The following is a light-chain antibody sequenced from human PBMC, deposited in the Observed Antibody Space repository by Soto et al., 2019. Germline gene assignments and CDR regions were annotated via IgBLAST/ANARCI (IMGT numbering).Light chain of an antibody. J-gene: IGKJ2*01. Sequence: DIVMTQSPDSLAVSLGEGATINCKSSQSVLYSSNNKNYLAWYQQKPGQPPKLLIYWASTRESGVPDRFSGSGSGTDFTLTISILQAEDVAVYYCQQYYSTPYTFGQGTNLEIK. V-gene: IGKV4-1*01. CDR1: QSVLYSSNNKNY. CDR2: WAS. CDR3: QQYYSTPYT.